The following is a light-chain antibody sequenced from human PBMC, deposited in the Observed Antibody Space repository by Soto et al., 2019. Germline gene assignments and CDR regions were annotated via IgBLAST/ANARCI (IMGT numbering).Light chain of an antibody. CDR1: SSDVGGYNY. J-gene: IGLJ1*01. Sequence: QSALTQPRSASGSPGQSVAISCTGTSSDVGGYNYVSWYQQHPGKAPKLMIYEVTKRPLGVPDRLSGSKSGNTAALMIFGCQADDDADYYCCTSCAGSFYVFGTGTKVTVL. CDR3: CTSCAGSFYV. V-gene: IGLV2-11*01. CDR2: EVT.